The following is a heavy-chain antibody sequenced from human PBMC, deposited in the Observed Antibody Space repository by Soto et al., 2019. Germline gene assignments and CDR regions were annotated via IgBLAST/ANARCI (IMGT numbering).Heavy chain of an antibody. CDR1: GDSIRSYY. Sequence: SETLSLTCTVSGDSIRSYYWSWIRQPPGKGLEWIGYIYYSGYTSYNPSLKSRVTISVDTSKNQFSLKLNSVTAADTAVYYCAREGVITMVRGVTHNYYYYGMDVWGQGTTVTVSS. CDR3: AREGVITMVRGVTHNYYYYGMDV. CDR2: IYYSGYT. V-gene: IGHV4-59*01. D-gene: IGHD3-10*01. J-gene: IGHJ6*02.